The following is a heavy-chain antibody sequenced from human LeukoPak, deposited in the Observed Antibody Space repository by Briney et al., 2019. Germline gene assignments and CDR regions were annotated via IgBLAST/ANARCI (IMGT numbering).Heavy chain of an antibody. CDR2: IRSKANSYAT. J-gene: IGHJ3*02. V-gene: IGHV3-73*01. Sequence: GRIRSKANSYATAYAASVKGRFTISRDDSKNTAYLQMNSLKTEDTAVYYCTRLMALDAFDIWVQGTRV. D-gene: IGHD5-24*01. CDR3: TRLMALDAFDI.